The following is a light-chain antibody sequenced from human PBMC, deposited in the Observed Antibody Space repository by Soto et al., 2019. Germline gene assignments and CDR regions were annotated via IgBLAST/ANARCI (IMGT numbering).Light chain of an antibody. Sequence: DIPMTQSPSSLSASVGDIVTFSCRASQDISNFLNWYQQNPGKAPQLLIYAASRLQSGVPARFSGSGAGTHFTLTISSLQPEDVATYFCQQSYTTVRSFGGGTKVDIK. CDR3: QQSYTTVRS. V-gene: IGKV1-39*01. CDR2: AAS. J-gene: IGKJ4*01. CDR1: QDISNF.